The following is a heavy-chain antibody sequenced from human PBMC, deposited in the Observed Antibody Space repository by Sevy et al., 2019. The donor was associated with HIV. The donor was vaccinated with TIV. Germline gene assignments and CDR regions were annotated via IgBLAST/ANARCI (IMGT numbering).Heavy chain of an antibody. D-gene: IGHD3-22*01. Sequence: GGSLRLSCAASGFTFSGSAMHWVRQASGKGLEWVGRIRSKANSYATAYAASVKGRFTISRDDSKNTAYLQMNSLKTEDTAVYYCTVWRPARGYYIGWFDPWGQGTLVTVSS. V-gene: IGHV3-73*01. CDR3: TVWRPARGYYIGWFDP. CDR1: GFTFSGSA. J-gene: IGHJ5*02. CDR2: IRSKANSYAT.